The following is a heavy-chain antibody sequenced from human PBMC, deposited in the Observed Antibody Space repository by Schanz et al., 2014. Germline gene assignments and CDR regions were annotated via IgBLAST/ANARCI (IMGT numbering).Heavy chain of an antibody. V-gene: IGHV3-74*01. J-gene: IGHJ4*02. CDR3: VKLPGATGTPSHFDY. D-gene: IGHD1-1*01. CDR2: INPAGTFT. CDR1: GFTFSSYW. Sequence: EVQLVESGGGLVKPGGSLRLSCAASGFTFSSYWMHWVRQAPGKGLVWVSRINPAGTFTNYADSVKGRFTISRDNAKYPLYLQMNSLRAEDTAVYYCVKLPGATGTPSHFDYWGQGTLVTVSS.